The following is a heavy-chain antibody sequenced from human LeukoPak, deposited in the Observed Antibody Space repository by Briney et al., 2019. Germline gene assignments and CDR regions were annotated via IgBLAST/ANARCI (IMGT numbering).Heavy chain of an antibody. CDR3: TRDSPPDY. V-gene: IGHV3-48*01. CDR2: ISSSSTI. CDR1: GFIFGTYS. Sequence: GGSLRLSCAASGFIFGTYSMNWVCQAPGKGLEWVSYISSSSTIYYADSVKGRFTISRDNAKNSLYLQMNSLRAEDTAIYYCTRDSPPDYWGQGTLVTVSS. J-gene: IGHJ4*02.